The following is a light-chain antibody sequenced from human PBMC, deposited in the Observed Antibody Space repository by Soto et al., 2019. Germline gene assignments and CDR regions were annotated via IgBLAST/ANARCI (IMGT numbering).Light chain of an antibody. CDR2: GAS. CDR3: QHFGGTTFT. J-gene: IGKJ5*01. CDR1: QSVSSSY. Sequence: EIVLTQSPATLSLSPGEGATLSCRASQSVSSSYIAWYQQRPGQTPSLLIYGASTRATGIPDRFSGSGSGTHFTLTISRLEPGDFAVYYCQHFGGTTFTFGQGTRLENK. V-gene: IGKV3-20*01.